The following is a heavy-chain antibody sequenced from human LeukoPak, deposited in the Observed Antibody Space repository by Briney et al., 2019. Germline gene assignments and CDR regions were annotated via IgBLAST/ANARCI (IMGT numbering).Heavy chain of an antibody. V-gene: IGHV3-15*01. CDR1: GFTFSNAW. CDR2: IKSKTDGGTT. CDR3: TTDLVGATTGY. Sequence: PGGSLRLSCAASGFTFSNAWMSWVRQAPGKGLEWVGRIKSKTDGGTTDYAAPVKGRFTISRDGSKNTLYLQMNSLKTEDTAVYYCTTDLVGATTGYWGQGTLVTVSS. D-gene: IGHD1-26*01. J-gene: IGHJ4*02.